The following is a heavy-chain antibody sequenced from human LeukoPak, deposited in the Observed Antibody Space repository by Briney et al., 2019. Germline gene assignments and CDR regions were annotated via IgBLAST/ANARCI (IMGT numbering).Heavy chain of an antibody. CDR2: ISAKNGDT. CDR1: GYTFTRYG. Sequence: ASVKVSCKASGYTFTRYGISWVRQAPGEGLEWMGWISAKNGDTKYVQKFQGRVTMTTDTSTSTAYMGLRTLRSDDTAVYYCARDEGRGSGSYFPNYFDYWGQGTLVTVSS. D-gene: IGHD3-10*01. V-gene: IGHV1-18*01. CDR3: ARDEGRGSGSYFPNYFDY. J-gene: IGHJ4*02.